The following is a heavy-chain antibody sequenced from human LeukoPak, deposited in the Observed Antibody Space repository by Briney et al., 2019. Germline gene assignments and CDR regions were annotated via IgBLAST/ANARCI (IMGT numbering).Heavy chain of an antibody. CDR2: IWYDGSNK. Sequence: PGRSLRLSCAASGFTFSSYGMHWVRQAPGKGLEWVAVIWYDGSNKYYADSVKGRFTISRDNSKNTLYLQMNSLRAEDTAVYYCARGPQRFTMIVVVTPDYWGQGTLVTVSS. D-gene: IGHD3-22*01. V-gene: IGHV3-33*01. CDR3: ARGPQRFTMIVVVTPDY. J-gene: IGHJ4*02. CDR1: GFTFSSYG.